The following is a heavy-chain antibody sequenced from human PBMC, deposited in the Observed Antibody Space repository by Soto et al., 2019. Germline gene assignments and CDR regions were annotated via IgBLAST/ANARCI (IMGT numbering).Heavy chain of an antibody. CDR3: AREEVPQWFSKGYYGLDV. J-gene: IGHJ6*02. Sequence: LSLTCAVYGGSFSGYYWSWLRQPPGQALEWIGEINHSGSTTYNPSLTSRVTISVDTSKNQFSLRLSSVTAADTAVYYCAREEVPQWFSKGYYGLDVWGQGTTVTVSS. CDR2: INHSGST. D-gene: IGHD2-8*01. V-gene: IGHV4-34*01. CDR1: GGSFSGYY.